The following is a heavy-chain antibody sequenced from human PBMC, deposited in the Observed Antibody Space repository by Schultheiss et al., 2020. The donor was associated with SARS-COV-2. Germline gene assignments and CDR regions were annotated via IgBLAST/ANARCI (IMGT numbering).Heavy chain of an antibody. D-gene: IGHD6-13*01. J-gene: IGHJ4*02. CDR2: ISSSSSTI. CDR1: GFTFSSYS. Sequence: GGSLRLSCAASGFTFSSYSMNWVRQAPGKGLEWVSYISSSSSTIYYADSVKGRFTISRDNAKNSLYLQMNSLRAEDTALYHCARALDSGSSWYRDYWGQGTLVTVSS. CDR3: ARALDSGSSWYRDY. V-gene: IGHV3-48*01.